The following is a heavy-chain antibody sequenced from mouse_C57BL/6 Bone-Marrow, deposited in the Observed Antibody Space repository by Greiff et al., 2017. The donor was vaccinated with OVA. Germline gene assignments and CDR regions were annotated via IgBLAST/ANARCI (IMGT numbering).Heavy chain of an antibody. Sequence: QVQLQQPGAELVKPGASVKMSCKASGYTFTSYWITWVKQRPGQGLEWIGDIYPGSGSTNYNEKFKSKATLTVDTSSSTAYMQLSSLTSEDSAVYYCARSKIPPYDGYYGVFAYWGQGTLVTVSA. V-gene: IGHV1-55*01. D-gene: IGHD2-3*01. CDR3: ARSKIPPYDGYYGVFAY. J-gene: IGHJ3*01. CDR1: GYTFTSYW. CDR2: IYPGSGST.